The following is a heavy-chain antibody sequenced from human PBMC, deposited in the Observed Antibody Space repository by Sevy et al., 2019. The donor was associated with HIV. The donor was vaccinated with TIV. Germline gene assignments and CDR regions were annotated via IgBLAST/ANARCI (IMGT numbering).Heavy chain of an antibody. CDR3: ARHGGSVDRAFDY. V-gene: IGHV4-39*01. Sequence: SETLSLTCTVSGGSISSSSYNWGWIRQPPGKGLEWIGSIYYTGSTYYNPSLKSRVSISVDTSKNQFSLKLSSVTAADTAVYYCARHGGSVDRAFDYWSQGTLVTVSS. CDR2: IYYTGST. J-gene: IGHJ4*02. D-gene: IGHD2-15*01. CDR1: GGSISSSSYN.